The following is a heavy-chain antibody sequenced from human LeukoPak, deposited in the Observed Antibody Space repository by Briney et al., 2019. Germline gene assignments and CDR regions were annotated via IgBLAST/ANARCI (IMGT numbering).Heavy chain of an antibody. CDR3: ARDPTYYDILTGPAGFDY. V-gene: IGHV3-11*04. CDR1: GFTFSDYY. D-gene: IGHD3-9*01. J-gene: IGHJ4*02. CDR2: ISSSGSTI. Sequence: GGSLRLSCAASGFTFSDYYMSWIRQAPGKGLEWVSYISSSGSTIYYADSVKGRFTISRDNAKNSLYLQMNSLRAEDTAVYYCARDPTYYDILTGPAGFDYWGQGTLVTVSS.